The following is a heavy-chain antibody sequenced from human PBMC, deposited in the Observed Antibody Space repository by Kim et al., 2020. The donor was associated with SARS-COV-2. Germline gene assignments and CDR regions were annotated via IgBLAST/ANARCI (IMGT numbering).Heavy chain of an antibody. D-gene: IGHD3-9*01. Sequence: ADSVERRFTIYRDNSKNTLYLQMNSLSAADTAVYYCAKGSLYVILTGADCWGQGTLVTVSS. V-gene: IGHV3-30*02. CDR3: AKGSLYVILTGADC. J-gene: IGHJ4*02.